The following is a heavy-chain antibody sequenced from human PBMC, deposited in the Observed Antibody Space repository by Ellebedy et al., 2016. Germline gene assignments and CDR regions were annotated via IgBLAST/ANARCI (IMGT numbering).Heavy chain of an antibody. D-gene: IGHD6-13*01. J-gene: IGHJ5*02. CDR1: GFTFSSYA. CDR2: ISDSGGST. Sequence: GESLKISCAASGFTFSSYAMGWVRQAPGKGLEWVSGISDSGGSTNHADSVKGRFTISRDNSKNTGYLQMNSLRAEDTAVYYCARGPIAAANANWFDPWGQGTLVTVSS. V-gene: IGHV3-23*01. CDR3: ARGPIAAANANWFDP.